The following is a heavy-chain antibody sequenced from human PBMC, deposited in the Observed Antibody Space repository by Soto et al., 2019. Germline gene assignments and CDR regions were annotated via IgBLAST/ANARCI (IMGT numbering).Heavy chain of an antibody. V-gene: IGHV4-4*02. J-gene: IGHJ6*02. CDR3: ARVSGSYYYGMDV. CDR1: GGSISSSNW. Sequence: SETLSLTCAVSGGSISSSNWWSWVRQPPGKGLKWIGEIYHSGSTNYNPTLKSQVTISVDKSKNQFSMKLSSVTAADTAVYYCARVSGSYYYGMDVWGQGTTVTVSS. CDR2: IYHSGST. D-gene: IGHD1-26*01.